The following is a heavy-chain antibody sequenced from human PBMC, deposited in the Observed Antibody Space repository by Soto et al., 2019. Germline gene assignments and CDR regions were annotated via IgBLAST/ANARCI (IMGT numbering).Heavy chain of an antibody. CDR2: IYYSGST. V-gene: IGHV4-30-4*01. J-gene: IGHJ4*02. CDR1: GGSISSGDYY. D-gene: IGHD2-2*01. CDR3: ARAELPAAKGTFDY. Sequence: LSLTCTVSGGSISSGDYYWSWIRQPPGKGLEWIGYIYYSGSTYYNPSLKSRVTISVDTSKNQFSLKLSSVTAADTAVYYCARAELPAAKGTFDYWGQGTLVTVSS.